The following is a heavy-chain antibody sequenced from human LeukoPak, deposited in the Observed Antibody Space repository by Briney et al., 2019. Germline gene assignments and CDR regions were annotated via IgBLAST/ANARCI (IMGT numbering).Heavy chain of an antibody. Sequence: WGSLKPSWAPTGSTFSSYGMNRLRQTPGNGLDPLPILSYDGSNKYYADSVKGRFTISRDNSKNTLHLQMNSLRAEDTAVYYCAKDRDSSSWLSPLDGMDVWGQGTTVTVSS. D-gene: IGHD6-13*01. CDR2: LSYDGSNK. V-gene: IGHV3-30*18. CDR3: AKDRDSSSWLSPLDGMDV. CDR1: GSTFSSYG. J-gene: IGHJ6*02.